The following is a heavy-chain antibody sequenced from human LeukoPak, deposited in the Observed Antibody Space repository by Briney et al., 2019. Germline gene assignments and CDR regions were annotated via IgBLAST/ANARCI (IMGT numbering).Heavy chain of an antibody. CDR1: DYFISSGYY. D-gene: IGHD5-12*01. Sequence: SETLSLTCTVSDYFISSGYYWGWLRPPPVKGLEWIGSIYHSGSTYYNPPLKSRVTIFVDTSKNQFSLKLNSVTAADTAVYYCAGGRMVATNDYWGQGTLVTVSS. CDR3: AGGRMVATNDY. CDR2: IYHSGST. V-gene: IGHV4-38-2*02. J-gene: IGHJ4*02.